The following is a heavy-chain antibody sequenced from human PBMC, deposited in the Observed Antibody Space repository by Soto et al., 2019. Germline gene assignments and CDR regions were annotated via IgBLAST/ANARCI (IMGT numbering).Heavy chain of an antibody. J-gene: IGHJ3*02. CDR1: GFTFSSYA. V-gene: IGHV3-23*01. CDR2: ISGSGGST. Sequence: PGGSLRLSCAASGFTFSSYAMSWVRQAPGKGLEWVSAISGSGGSTYYADSVKGRFTISRDNSKNTLYLQMNSLRAEDTAVYYCAKVDYYDSSGSRWADAFDIWGQGTMVTVSS. D-gene: IGHD3-22*01. CDR3: AKVDYYDSSGSRWADAFDI.